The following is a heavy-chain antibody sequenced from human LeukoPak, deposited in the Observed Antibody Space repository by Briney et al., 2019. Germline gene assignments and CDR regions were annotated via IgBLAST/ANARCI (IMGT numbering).Heavy chain of an antibody. J-gene: IGHJ5*02. D-gene: IGHD3-22*01. Sequence: SETPSLTCTVSSGSISTSNYYWGWVRQPPAKALEWIGNIFYSGSTYYSPSLKSRVTISLDTSRNQFSLKLNSVTAADTAVYYCAREDDSSGYYFRTRNWFDPWGQGTLVTVSS. V-gene: IGHV4-39*07. CDR2: IFYSGST. CDR3: AREDDSSGYYFRTRNWFDP. CDR1: SGSISTSNYY.